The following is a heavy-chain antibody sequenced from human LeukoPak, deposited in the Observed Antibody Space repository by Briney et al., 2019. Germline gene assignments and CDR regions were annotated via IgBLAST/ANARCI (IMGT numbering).Heavy chain of an antibody. CDR1: GYTFTGYY. J-gene: IGHJ4*02. V-gene: IGHV1-2*02. Sequence: GASVKVSCKASGYTFTGYYMHWVRQAPGQGLEWMGWINPNSGCTNYAQKFQGRVTMTRDTSIRTAYMELRSLRADDTAVYYCARDSPSSLRPFDLDYWGEGTLVTVSS. D-gene: IGHD6-13*01. CDR3: ARDSPSSLRPFDLDY. CDR2: INPNSGCT.